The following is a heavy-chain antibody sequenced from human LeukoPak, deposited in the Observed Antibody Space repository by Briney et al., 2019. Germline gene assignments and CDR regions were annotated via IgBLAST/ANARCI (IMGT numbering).Heavy chain of an antibody. V-gene: IGHV4-59*01. CDR1: GGSISSYY. CDR2: IYYSGST. Sequence: KPSETLSRTCTVSGGSISSYYWSWIRQPPGKGLEWIGYIYYSGSTNYNPSLKSRVTISVDTSKNQFSLKLSSVTAADTAVYYCARVAFVMTTVTTLYYFDYWGQGTLVTVSS. D-gene: IGHD4-17*01. J-gene: IGHJ4*02. CDR3: ARVAFVMTTVTTLYYFDY.